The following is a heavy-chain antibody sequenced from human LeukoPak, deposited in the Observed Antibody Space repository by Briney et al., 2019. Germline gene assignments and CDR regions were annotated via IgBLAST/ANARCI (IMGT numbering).Heavy chain of an antibody. V-gene: IGHV1-2*04. D-gene: IGHD3-9*01. Sequence: EASVKVSCKASGYTFTGYYMHWVRQAPGQGLEWMGWINPNSGGTNYAQKFQGWVTMTRDTSISTAYMELSRLRSDDTAVYYCARSAIFWTPHFDYWGQGTLVTVSS. CDR3: ARSAIFWTPHFDY. CDR1: GYTFTGYY. J-gene: IGHJ4*02. CDR2: INPNSGGT.